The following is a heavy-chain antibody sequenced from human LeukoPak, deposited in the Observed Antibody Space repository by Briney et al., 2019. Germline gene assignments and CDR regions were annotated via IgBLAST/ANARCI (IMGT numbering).Heavy chain of an antibody. CDR1: GFTFSSYG. V-gene: IGHV3-30*03. CDR3: ARDQGACYYDSSGAHYYYYGMDV. J-gene: IGHJ6*02. CDR2: ISYDGSNK. D-gene: IGHD3-22*01. Sequence: GSLRLSCAASGFTFSSYGMHWVRQAPGKGLEWVAVISYDGSNKYYADSVKGRFTISRDNSKNTLYLQMNSLRAEDTAVYYCARDQGACYYDSSGAHYYYYGMDVWGQGTTVTVSS.